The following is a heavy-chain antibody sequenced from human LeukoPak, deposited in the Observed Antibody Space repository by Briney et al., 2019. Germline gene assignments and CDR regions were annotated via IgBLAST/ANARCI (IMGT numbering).Heavy chain of an antibody. J-gene: IGHJ4*02. V-gene: IGHV3-48*03. D-gene: IGHD1-26*01. CDR3: ARDGTVGVPGTLYFDS. CDR1: GFTFSIYE. CDR2: ISSSGSTI. Sequence: PGGSLRLSCAASGFTFSIYEMNWVRQAPGKGLEWLSYISSSGSTIHYADSVKGRFTISRDNAKNSLYLEISSLTTEDTALYFCARDGTVGVPGTLYFDSWGQGALVTVSS.